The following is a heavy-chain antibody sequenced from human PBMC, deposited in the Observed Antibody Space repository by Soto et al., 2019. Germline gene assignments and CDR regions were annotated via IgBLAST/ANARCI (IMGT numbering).Heavy chain of an antibody. CDR3: ARLFYTWNSWVGS. V-gene: IGHV3-11*01. J-gene: IGHJ4*02. Sequence: PGGSLRLSCAPSGFSFTDFYMVWIRQAPGKGLEWIPYIHRTGSPVYYAESVKGRFTLSRDNAKTSLSLQMNRLRAEDTAVYFCARLFYTWNSWVGSWGRGTMVTVSS. CDR2: IHRTGSPV. D-gene: IGHD1-20*01. CDR1: GFSFTDFY.